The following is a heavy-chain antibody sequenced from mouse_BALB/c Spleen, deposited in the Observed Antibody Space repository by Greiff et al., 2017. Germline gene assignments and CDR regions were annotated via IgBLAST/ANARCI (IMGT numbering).Heavy chain of an antibody. Sequence: LVKTGASVKISCKASGYSFTGYYMHWVKQSHGKSLEWMGYISCYNGATSYNQKFKGKATFTVDTSSSTAYMQFNSLTSEDSAVYYCARGGNYDAMDYWGQGTSVTVSS. CDR1: GYSFTGYY. J-gene: IGHJ4*01. CDR2: ISCYNGAT. D-gene: IGHD2-1*01. CDR3: ARGGNYDAMDY. V-gene: IGHV1S34*01.